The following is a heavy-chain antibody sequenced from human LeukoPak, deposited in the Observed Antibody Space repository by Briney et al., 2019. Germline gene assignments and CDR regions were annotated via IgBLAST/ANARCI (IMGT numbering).Heavy chain of an antibody. CDR1: GFTFSSYW. V-gene: IGHV3-7*01. J-gene: IGHJ4*02. D-gene: IGHD3/OR15-3a*01. Sequence: RGSLRLSCVASGFTFSSYWMSWVRQAPGKGLEWVANIKEDGGEENYVDSVKGRFTISRDNAKKSLYLQMNSLRAEDTALYYCATMIFGGGFDYWGQGTLVTVSS. CDR2: IKEDGGEE. CDR3: ATMIFGGGFDY.